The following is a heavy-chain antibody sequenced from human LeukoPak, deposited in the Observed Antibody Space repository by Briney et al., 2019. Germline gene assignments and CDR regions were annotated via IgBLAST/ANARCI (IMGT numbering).Heavy chain of an antibody. V-gene: IGHV1-69*13. CDR1: GGTFSSYA. CDR3: ARVSTYYDFWSGYSDPLDY. J-gene: IGHJ4*02. Sequence: SVKVSCKASGGTFSSYAISWVRQAPGQGLEWRGGIIPIFGTANYAQKFQCRVTITEDESTSTAYMELSSLRSEDTAVYYCARVSTYYDFWSGYSDPLDYWGQGTLVTVSS. D-gene: IGHD3-3*01. CDR2: IIPIFGTA.